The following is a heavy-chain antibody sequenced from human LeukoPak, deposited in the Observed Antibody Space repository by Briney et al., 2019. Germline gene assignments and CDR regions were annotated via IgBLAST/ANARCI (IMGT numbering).Heavy chain of an antibody. D-gene: IGHD3-3*01. CDR1: GNSFTNYW. CDR2: IYPGDSDT. J-gene: IGHJ4*02. Sequence: RGESLKISCKGSGNSFTNYWIGWVRQMPGKGLEWMGIIYPGDSDTRYSPSFQGQVTISADKSINTAYLQWSSLKASGTAMYYCVRFWSGSDYWGQGTLVSVSS. CDR3: VRFWSGSDY. V-gene: IGHV5-51*01.